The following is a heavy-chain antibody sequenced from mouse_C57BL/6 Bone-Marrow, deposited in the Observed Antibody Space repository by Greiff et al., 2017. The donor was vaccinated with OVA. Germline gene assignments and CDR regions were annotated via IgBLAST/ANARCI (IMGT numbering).Heavy chain of an antibody. CDR3: TKLLENYYFDY. D-gene: IGHD2-1*01. V-gene: IGHV1-15*01. J-gene: IGHJ2*01. CDR2: IDPETGGT. Sequence: QVQLKESGAELVRPGASVTLSCKASGYTFTDYEMHWVKQTPVHGLEWIGAIDPETGGTAYNQKFKGKAILTADKSSSTAYMELRSLTSEDSAVYYCTKLLENYYFDYWGQGTTLTVSS. CDR1: GYTFTDYE.